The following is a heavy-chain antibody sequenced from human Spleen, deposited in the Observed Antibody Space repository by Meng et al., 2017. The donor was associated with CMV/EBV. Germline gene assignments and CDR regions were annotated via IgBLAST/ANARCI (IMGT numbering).Heavy chain of an antibody. CDR2: INPSGGST. J-gene: IGHJ6*02. CDR3: ARDSGSYPYYYYGMDV. CDR1: GYTFTGYY. D-gene: IGHD1-26*01. Sequence: ASVKVSCKASGYTFTGYYMNWVRQAPGQGLEWMGIINPSGGSTSYAQKFQGRVTMTRDTSTSTVYMELSSLRSEDTAVYYCARDSGSYPYYYYGMDVWGQGTTVTVSS. V-gene: IGHV1-46*01.